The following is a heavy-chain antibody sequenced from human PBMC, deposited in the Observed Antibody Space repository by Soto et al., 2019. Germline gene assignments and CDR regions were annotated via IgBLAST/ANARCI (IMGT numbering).Heavy chain of an antibody. Sequence: PGESLKISCKGSGYSFTSYWIGWVRQMPGKGLEWMGIIYPGDSDTIYSPSFQGQVTISADKSISTAYLQWSSLKASDTAIYFCARLLKDGVVVITTFLDYWGQGTLVTVSS. V-gene: IGHV5-51*01. CDR2: IYPGDSDT. D-gene: IGHD3-22*01. J-gene: IGHJ4*02. CDR1: GYSFTSYW. CDR3: ARLLKDGVVVITTFLDY.